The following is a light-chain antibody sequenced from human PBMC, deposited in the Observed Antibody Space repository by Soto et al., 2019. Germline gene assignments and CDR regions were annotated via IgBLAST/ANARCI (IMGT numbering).Light chain of an antibody. J-gene: IGKJ1*01. CDR2: GAS. Sequence: EIVMTQYTATLSVSPGDRATLSCRASQSVGSNLAWYQQKPGQAPRLLIYGASTRVTGIPARFSGSGSGTEFTLTISSLQSEDFAVYHCQQYYNWWTFGQGTKVDI. V-gene: IGKV3-15*01. CDR1: QSVGSN. CDR3: QQYYNWWT.